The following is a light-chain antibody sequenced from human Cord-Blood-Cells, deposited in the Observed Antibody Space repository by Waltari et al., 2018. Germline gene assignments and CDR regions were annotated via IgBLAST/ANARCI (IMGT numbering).Light chain of an antibody. J-gene: IGLJ3*02. V-gene: IGLV8-61*01. CDR1: SGSVSTSYY. CDR3: VLYMGSGIWV. CDR2: RTN. Sequence: QTVVTQEPSFSVSPEGTVTLTCGLSSGSVSTSYYPSWYQQTPGQAPRTLIYRTNTRSSGVPDRFSGSILGNKAALTITGAQADDESDYYCVLYMGSGIWVFGGGTKLTVL.